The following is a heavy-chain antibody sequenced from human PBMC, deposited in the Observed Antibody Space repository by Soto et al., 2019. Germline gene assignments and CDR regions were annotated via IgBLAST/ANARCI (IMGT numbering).Heavy chain of an antibody. J-gene: IGHJ6*03. CDR1: GGTFSSYT. V-gene: IGHV1-69*02. CDR3: ARGSIAALTTDYYYYNMDV. D-gene: IGHD6-6*01. Sequence: GXSVKVSCKASGGTFSSYTISWVRQAPGQGLEWMGRIIPILGIANYAQKFQGRVTITADKSTSTAYMELSSLRSEDTAVYYCARGSIAALTTDYYYYNMDVWGKGTTVTVSS. CDR2: IIPILGIA.